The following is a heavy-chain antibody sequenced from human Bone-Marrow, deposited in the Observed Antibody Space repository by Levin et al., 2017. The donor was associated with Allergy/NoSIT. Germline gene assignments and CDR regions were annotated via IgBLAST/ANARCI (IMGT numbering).Heavy chain of an antibody. CDR2: ISGSGTIT. D-gene: IGHD6-19*01. CDR1: GFTFSSYA. Sequence: GGSLRLSCAASGFTFSSYAMSWVRQAPGKGLEWVSSISGSGTITHYAESVKGRFTISRNISKNMLHLQMNSLRAEDTAIYFCAKEGLAVAGYYFDSWGQGTLVTVSS. J-gene: IGHJ4*02. V-gene: IGHV3-23*01. CDR3: AKEGLAVAGYYFDS.